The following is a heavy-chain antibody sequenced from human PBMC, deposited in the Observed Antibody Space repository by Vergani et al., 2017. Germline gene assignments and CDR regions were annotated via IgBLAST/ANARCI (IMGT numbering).Heavy chain of an antibody. CDR1: GYTLTELS. V-gene: IGHV1-24*01. Sequence: QVQLVQSGAEVKKPGASVKVSCKVSGYTLTELSMHWVRQAPGKGLEWMGGFDPEDGETIYAQKFQGRVTMTEDTSTDTAYMELSSLRSEDTAVYYCATDSLITMIVATGDAFDIWGQGTVVTVSS. CDR3: ATDSLITMIVATGDAFDI. J-gene: IGHJ3*02. CDR2: FDPEDGET. D-gene: IGHD3-22*01.